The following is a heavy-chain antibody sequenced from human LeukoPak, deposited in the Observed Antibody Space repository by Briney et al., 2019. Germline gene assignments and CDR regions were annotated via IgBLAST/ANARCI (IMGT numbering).Heavy chain of an antibody. CDR3: ARDLPPPPWVYANGDYWGIFDY. D-gene: IGHD4-17*01. CDR2: INPNSGGT. Sequence: GASVKVSCKASGYTFTGYYMHWVRQAPGQGLEWMGWINPNSGGTNYAQKFQGWVTMTRDTSASTAYMELSSLRSEDTAVYYCARDLPPPPWVYANGDYWGIFDYWGQGTLVTVSS. CDR1: GYTFTGYY. V-gene: IGHV1-2*04. J-gene: IGHJ4*02.